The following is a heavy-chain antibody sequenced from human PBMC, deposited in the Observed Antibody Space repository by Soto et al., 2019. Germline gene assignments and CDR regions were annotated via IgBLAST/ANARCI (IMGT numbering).Heavy chain of an antibody. D-gene: IGHD3-10*01. V-gene: IGHV1-46*01. J-gene: IGHJ4*02. Sequence: QVQLVQSGAEVKKPGASVKVSCKASGYTFTSYYMHWVRQAPGQGLEWMGIINPSGGSTSYAQKFQGRVTMTRDTSTSTVYMELSSLRSEDTAVYYCARTLTMVRGVLTWFDYWDQGTLVTVSS. CDR1: GYTFTSYY. CDR3: ARTLTMVRGVLTWFDY. CDR2: INPSGGST.